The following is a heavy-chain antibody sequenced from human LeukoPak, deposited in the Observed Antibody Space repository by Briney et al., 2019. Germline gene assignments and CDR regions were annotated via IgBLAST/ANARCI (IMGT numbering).Heavy chain of an antibody. CDR2: IYTSGST. CDR3: AREPDSSGWGFDY. J-gene: IGHJ4*02. Sequence: SETLSLTCTVSGGSISSGSYYWSWIQQPAGKGLEWIGRIYTSGSTNYNPSLKSRVTISVDTSKNQFSLKLSSVTAADTAVYYCAREPDSSGWGFDYWGQGTLVTVSS. V-gene: IGHV4-61*02. CDR1: GGSISSGSYY. D-gene: IGHD6-19*01.